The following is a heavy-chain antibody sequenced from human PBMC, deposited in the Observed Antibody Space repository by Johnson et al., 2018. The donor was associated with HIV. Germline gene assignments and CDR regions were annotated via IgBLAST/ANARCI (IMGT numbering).Heavy chain of an antibody. J-gene: IGHJ3*02. CDR2: ISYDGNNT. CDR1: GFTFSSYG. Sequence: QVQLVESGGGVVQPGRSLRLSCAASGFTFSSYGMHWVRQAPGKGLEWVAVISYDGNNTYYADSVKGRFTISRDNSKNKLYLQMNSLKTEDTAVYYCTTDLHWGRPIWGQGTMVTVSS. V-gene: IGHV3-30*03. CDR3: TTDLHWGRPI. D-gene: IGHD7-27*01.